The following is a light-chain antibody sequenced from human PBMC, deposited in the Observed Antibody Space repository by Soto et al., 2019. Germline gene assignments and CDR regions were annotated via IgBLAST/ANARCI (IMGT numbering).Light chain of an antibody. Sequence: DIQMTQSPPSLSASVGDRVTITCQASQDIGTYLNWYQHKPGKAPNLVIYDASNLETGVPSRFSGGGSGTDFTFTISSLRPEDMATYYCQHSNHLPLFGPGTKVDF. CDR2: DAS. J-gene: IGKJ3*01. CDR1: QDIGTY. CDR3: QHSNHLPL. V-gene: IGKV1-33*01.